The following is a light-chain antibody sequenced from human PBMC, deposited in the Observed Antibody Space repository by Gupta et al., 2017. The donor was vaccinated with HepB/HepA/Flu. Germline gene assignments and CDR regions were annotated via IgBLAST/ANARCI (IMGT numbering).Light chain of an antibody. CDR2: RVS. CDR1: QSVVYTNGIAY. Sequence: DVVMTQSPLSLPVTLGQPASISCRSSQSVVYTNGIAYLSWFLQRPGQSPRRLIYRVSNGDTGVPDRFSGSGSGTDFALKISGVEAGDVGVFYCMQGTHWPVTFGQGTKVEI. CDR3: MQGTHWPVT. V-gene: IGKV2-30*01. J-gene: IGKJ1*01.